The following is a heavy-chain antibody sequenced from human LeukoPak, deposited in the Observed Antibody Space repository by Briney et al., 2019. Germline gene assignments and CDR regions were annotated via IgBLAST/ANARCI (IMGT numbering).Heavy chain of an antibody. CDR2: IIPILGIA. CDR1: GGTFSSYA. J-gene: IGHJ5*02. D-gene: IGHD2-21*01. V-gene: IGHV1-69*04. CDR3: AREGHSRSSVLFDP. Sequence: GASVKVSCKASGGTFSSYAISWVRQAPGQGLEWMGRIIPILGIANYAQKFQGRVTMTRDTSTSTVYMELSSLRSEDTAVYYCAREGHSRSSVLFDPWGQGTLVTVSS.